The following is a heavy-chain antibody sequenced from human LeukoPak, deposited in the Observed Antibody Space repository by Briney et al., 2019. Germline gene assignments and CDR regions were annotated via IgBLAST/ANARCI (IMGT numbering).Heavy chain of an antibody. CDR2: ISGDGGST. V-gene: IGHV3-64*01. D-gene: IGHD6-13*01. CDR1: GFTFSSYS. J-gene: IGHJ4*02. Sequence: GGSLRLSCAASGFTFSSYSMHWVRQAPGKGLESISAISGDGGSTYYANSVKGRFTISRDNSENTLYLQMGSLTAEDKAVYYCAREGTPGTLDYWGQGTLVTVSS. CDR3: AREGTPGTLDY.